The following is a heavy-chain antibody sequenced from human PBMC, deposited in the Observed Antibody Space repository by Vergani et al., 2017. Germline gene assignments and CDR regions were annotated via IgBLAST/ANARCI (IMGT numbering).Heavy chain of an antibody. V-gene: IGHV4-30-2*01. J-gene: IGHJ5*02. CDR3: ARTGYSYGHNWFDP. D-gene: IGHD5-18*01. CDR1: GGSISSGGYS. Sequence: QLQLQESGSGLVKPSQTLSLTCAVSGGSISSGGYSWSWIRQPPGKGLEWIGYIYHSGSTYYNPSLKSRVTISVDRSKNQFSLKLSSVTAADTAVYYCARTGYSYGHNWFDPWGQGTLVTVSS. CDR2: IYHSGST.